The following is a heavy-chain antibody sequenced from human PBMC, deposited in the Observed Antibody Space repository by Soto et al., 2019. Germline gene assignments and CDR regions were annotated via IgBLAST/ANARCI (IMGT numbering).Heavy chain of an antibody. J-gene: IGHJ4*02. CDR1: GGSLSSYY. Sequence: SETLSLTCTVSGGSLSSYYWTWIRQPPGKGLEWIGYVYYSGSTNYNPSLKSRVTISVDTSKNQFSLKLSSVTAADTAVYYCARDRRAVAGTRGFDYWGQGTLVTVSS. CDR3: ARDRRAVAGTRGFDY. CDR2: VYYSGST. D-gene: IGHD6-19*01. V-gene: IGHV4-59*01.